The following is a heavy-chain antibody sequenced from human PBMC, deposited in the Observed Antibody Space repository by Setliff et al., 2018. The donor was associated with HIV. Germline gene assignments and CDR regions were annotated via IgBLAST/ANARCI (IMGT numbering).Heavy chain of an antibody. D-gene: IGHD2-2*01. J-gene: IGHJ4*02. V-gene: IGHV4-39*07. CDR2: IYYSGST. CDR1: GGSISSSSYY. CDR3: ARMSISASVYFDY. Sequence: SETLSLTCTVSGGSISSSSYYWGWIRQPPGKGLEWIGSIYYSGSTYYNPSLKSRVTMSVDTSKNRFSLKLSSVTAADTAVYYCARMSISASVYFDYWGQGTLVTVSS.